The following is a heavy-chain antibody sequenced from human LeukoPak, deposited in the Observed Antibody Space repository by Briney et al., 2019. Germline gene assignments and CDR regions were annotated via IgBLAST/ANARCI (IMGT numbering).Heavy chain of an antibody. CDR1: GFTFSTYA. CDR2: IPYDGIKK. Sequence: GGSLRLSCAASGFTFSTYAIHWVRQAPGKGLDWVAVIPYDGIKKYYADSVKGRFTISRDNSKNTLYLQMNSLRAEDTAVYYCARAGMYCSGGSCYSDFDYWGQGTLVTVSS. V-gene: IGHV3-30*04. CDR3: ARAGMYCSGGSCYSDFDY. J-gene: IGHJ4*02. D-gene: IGHD2-15*01.